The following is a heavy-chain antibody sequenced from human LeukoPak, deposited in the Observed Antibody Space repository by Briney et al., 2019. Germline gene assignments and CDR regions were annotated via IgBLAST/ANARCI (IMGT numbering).Heavy chain of an antibody. J-gene: IGHJ3*02. CDR3: ARSPGGGFDI. D-gene: IGHD2-15*01. Sequence: GASVKVSCKASGYTFTSYYMHWVRQAPGQGLEWMGIINPSGGTTSYAQKFQGRVTLTRDTSTSTVYMEMRSLRSEDTAVYYCARSPGGGFDIWGQGTMVTVSS. CDR2: INPSGGTT. CDR1: GYTFTSYY. V-gene: IGHV1-46*01.